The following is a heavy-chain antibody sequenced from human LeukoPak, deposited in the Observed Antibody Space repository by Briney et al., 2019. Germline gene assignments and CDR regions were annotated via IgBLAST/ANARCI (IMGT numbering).Heavy chain of an antibody. J-gene: IGHJ4*02. V-gene: IGHV3-7*01. CDR2: IKQDGSEK. Sequence: GGSLRLSCAASEFTFSSYWMSWVRQAPGKGLEWVANIKQDGSEKYYVDSVKGRFTISRDNAKNSLYLQVNSLRAEDTAVYYCARMALITKVRGVLIGGLDYWGQGTLVTVSS. CDR3: ARMALITKVRGVLIGGLDY. D-gene: IGHD3-10*01. CDR1: EFTFSSYW.